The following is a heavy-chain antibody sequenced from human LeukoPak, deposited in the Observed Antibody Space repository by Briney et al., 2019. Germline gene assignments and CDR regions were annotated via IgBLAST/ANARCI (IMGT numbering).Heavy chain of an antibody. V-gene: IGHV1-2*02. Sequence: ASVKVSCKASGYTXTGYYMHWVRQAPGQGLEWMGWINPNSGGTNYAQKFQGRVTMTRDTSISTAYMELSRLRSDDTAEYYCARDWGYDFWSGYYLWGQGTLVTVSS. CDR3: ARDWGYDFWSGYYL. CDR2: INPNSGGT. D-gene: IGHD3-3*01. J-gene: IGHJ4*02. CDR1: GYTXTGYY.